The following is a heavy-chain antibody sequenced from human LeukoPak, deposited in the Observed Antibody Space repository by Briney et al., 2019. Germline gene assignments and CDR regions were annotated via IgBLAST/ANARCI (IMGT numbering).Heavy chain of an antibody. D-gene: IGHD6-13*01. J-gene: IGHJ4*02. CDR2: ISSSSSYI. Sequence: PGGSLRLSCAASGFTFSSYSMTWVRQAPGKGLEWVSSISSSSSYIYYADSVKGRFTISRDNAKNSLYLQMNSLRAEDTAVYYCARFIAAAGFDYWGQGTLVTVPS. V-gene: IGHV3-21*01. CDR3: ARFIAAAGFDY. CDR1: GFTFSSYS.